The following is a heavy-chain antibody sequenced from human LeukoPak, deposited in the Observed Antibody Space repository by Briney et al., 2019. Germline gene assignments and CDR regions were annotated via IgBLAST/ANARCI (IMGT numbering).Heavy chain of an antibody. D-gene: IGHD5-12*01. Sequence: SETLSLTCSVSDGSVSSADFYWSWIRQHPGKGLEWIWHIHYSGRTYYNPSLKSRVAISLDTSKNQFSLKLGSVTAADTAVYYCARDRYSGYDWDFYYYGMDVWGKGTTVTVSS. CDR1: DGSVSSADFY. J-gene: IGHJ6*04. V-gene: IGHV4-31*03. CDR3: ARDRYSGYDWDFYYYGMDV. CDR2: IHYSGRT.